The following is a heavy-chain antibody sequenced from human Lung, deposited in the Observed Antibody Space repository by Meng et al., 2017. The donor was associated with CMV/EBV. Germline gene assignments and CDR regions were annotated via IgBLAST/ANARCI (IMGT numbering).Heavy chain of an antibody. D-gene: IGHD1-1*01. V-gene: IGHV3-74*01. CDR3: VRDRTSPRRGVIDY. J-gene: IGHJ4*02. CDR1: GFIFSDHS. Sequence: SCAASGFIFSDHSMHWVRQAPGKGLVWVSRVNGAGTSRNSAASVKGRFVSSRDNAKNTMYLQMSFLRIDDTAVYYCVRDRTSPRRGVIDYWGQGVLVTVSS. CDR2: VNGAGTSR.